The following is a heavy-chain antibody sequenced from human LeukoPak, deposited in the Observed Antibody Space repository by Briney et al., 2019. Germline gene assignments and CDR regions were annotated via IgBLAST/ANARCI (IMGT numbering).Heavy chain of an antibody. D-gene: IGHD6-13*01. V-gene: IGHV1-18*01. J-gene: IGHJ4*02. CDR1: GGTFSSYA. CDR3: ARTLYIAAAPGGFDY. CDR2: ISAYNGNT. Sequence: ASVKVSCKASGGTFSSYAISWVRQAPGQGLEWMGWISAYNGNTNYAQKLQGRVTMTTDTSTSTAYMELRSLRSDDTAVYYCARTLYIAAAPGGFDYWGQGTLVTVSS.